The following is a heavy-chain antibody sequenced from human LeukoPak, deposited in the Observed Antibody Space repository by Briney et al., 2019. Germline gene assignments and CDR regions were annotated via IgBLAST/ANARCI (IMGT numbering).Heavy chain of an antibody. Sequence: GGSLRLSCAASGFTFSSYGMHWVRQAPGKGLEWVAVIWYDGSNKYYADSVKGRFTISRDNSKNTLYLQMNSLRAEDTAVYYCTRGYYYGSGSDAFDIWGQGTMATVSS. CDR1: GFTFSSYG. CDR3: TRGYYYGSGSDAFDI. D-gene: IGHD3-10*01. J-gene: IGHJ3*02. V-gene: IGHV3-33*01. CDR2: IWYDGSNK.